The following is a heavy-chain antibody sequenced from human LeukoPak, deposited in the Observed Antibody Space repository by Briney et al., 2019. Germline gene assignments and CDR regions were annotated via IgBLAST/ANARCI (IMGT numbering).Heavy chain of an antibody. CDR3: AILMTTAANDWFDP. D-gene: IGHD4-17*01. J-gene: IGHJ5*02. CDR2: IRYDGSNK. Sequence: GGSLRLSCAASGFTFSSYGMHWVRQAPGKGLEWVAFIRYDGSNKYYADSVKGRFTISRDNSKNTLYLQMNSPRAEDTAVYYCAILMTTAANDWFDPWGQGTLVTVSS. V-gene: IGHV3-30*02. CDR1: GFTFSSYG.